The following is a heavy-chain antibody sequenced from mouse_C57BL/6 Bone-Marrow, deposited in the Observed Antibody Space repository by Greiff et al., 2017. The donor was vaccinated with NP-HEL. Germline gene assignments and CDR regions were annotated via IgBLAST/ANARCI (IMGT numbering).Heavy chain of an antibody. CDR2: IRSKSNNYAT. V-gene: IGHV10-1*01. CDR1: GFSFNTYA. CDR3: VLDGYPAWFAY. Sequence: EVQRVESGGGLVQPKGSLKLSCAASGFSFNTYAMNWVRQAPGKGLEWVARIRSKSNNYATYYADSVKDRFTISRDDSESMLYLQMNNLKTEDTAMYYCVLDGYPAWFAYWGQGTLVTVSA. D-gene: IGHD2-3*01. J-gene: IGHJ3*01.